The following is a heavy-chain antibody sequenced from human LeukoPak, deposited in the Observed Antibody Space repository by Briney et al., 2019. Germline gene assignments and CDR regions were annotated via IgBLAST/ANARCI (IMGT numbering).Heavy chain of an antibody. CDR3: ARSSDSSGYYDYFDY. Sequence: GESLKFSCKCSGYSFTSYWIGWVRQMPGKGLEWMAIIYPGDSDTRYSPSFQGQVTISDDKSISTAYLQWSSLKASDTAMYFCARSSDSSGYYDYFDYWGQGTLVTVSS. V-gene: IGHV5-51*01. CDR1: GYSFTSYW. J-gene: IGHJ4*02. CDR2: IYPGDSDT. D-gene: IGHD3-22*01.